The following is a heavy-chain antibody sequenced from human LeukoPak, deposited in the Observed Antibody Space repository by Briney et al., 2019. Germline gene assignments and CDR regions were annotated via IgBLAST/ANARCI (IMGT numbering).Heavy chain of an antibody. V-gene: IGHV4-38-2*02. CDR3: ARDRGGDQDF. CDR1: GSYISVGYY. D-gene: IGHD2-21*01. J-gene: IGHJ4*02. CDR2: IYHSGTT. Sequence: PSETLSLTCTVSGSYISVGYYWGWIRQPPGKGLEWIGSIYHSGTTYYNPSLNSRVAISIDTSKNQFYLKLSSVTAADTAVYYCARDRGGDQDFWGQGTLVTVSS.